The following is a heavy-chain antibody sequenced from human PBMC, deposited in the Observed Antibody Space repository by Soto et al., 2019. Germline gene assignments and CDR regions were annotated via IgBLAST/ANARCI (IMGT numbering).Heavy chain of an antibody. D-gene: IGHD3-16*02. CDR1: GGTFTKYA. V-gene: IGHV1-69*01. CDR2: IIPIFDTP. CDR3: ARSIGSGGVVGGFDY. J-gene: IGHJ4*02. Sequence: QVQLVQSGAEVKKPGSAVKVSCKASGGTFTKYAMNWVRQAPGQGPEWMGGIIPIFDTPRYAQRFQGRVTITVDESTNTAYMDLSSLTFDDTAMYYCARSIGSGGVVGGFDYWGQGTLVTVSS.